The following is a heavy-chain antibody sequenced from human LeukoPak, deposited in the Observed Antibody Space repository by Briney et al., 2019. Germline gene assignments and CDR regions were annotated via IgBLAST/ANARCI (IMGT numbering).Heavy chain of an antibody. CDR2: IYTSGST. J-gene: IGHJ5*02. D-gene: IGHD3-10*01. CDR3: ARDGDPILLWLGESVPGGGFEP. CDR1: GGSISSGSYY. Sequence: SQTLSLTCTVSGGSISSGSYYWSWIRQPAGKGLEWIGRIYTSGSTNYNPSLKSRVTISLDPSKNQFSLKLSSVTAADTAVYYCARDGDPILLWLGESVPGGGFEPWGQGTLVPVSS. V-gene: IGHV4-61*02.